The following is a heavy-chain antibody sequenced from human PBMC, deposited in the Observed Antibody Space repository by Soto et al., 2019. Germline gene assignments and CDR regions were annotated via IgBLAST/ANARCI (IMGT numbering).Heavy chain of an antibody. V-gene: IGHV4-4*07. D-gene: IGHD3-22*01. CDR1: GGSISSYY. Sequence: SETLSLTCTVSGGSISSYYWSWIRQPAGKGLEWIGRIYTSGSTNYNPSLKSRVTMSVDTSKNQFSLKLSSVTAADTAVYYCARTGEQNYYDSSGRPYYYYYYRMDVWGQCTTVTVSS. CDR2: IYTSGST. CDR3: ARTGEQNYYDSSGRPYYYYYYRMDV. J-gene: IGHJ6*02.